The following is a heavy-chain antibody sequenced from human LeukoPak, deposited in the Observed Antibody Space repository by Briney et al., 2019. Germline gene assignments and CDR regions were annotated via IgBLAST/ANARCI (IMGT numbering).Heavy chain of an antibody. CDR1: GGSISSHY. CDR2: ISYSGSI. D-gene: IGHD1-14*01. CDR3: ARAGSGGWYFDL. Sequence: SETLSLTCTVPGGSISSHYWSWIRQPPGKGLEWIGYISYSGSINYNPSLKSRVTTSIDTSKNQFSLKLNSVTAADTAVYYCARAGSGGWYFDLWGRGTLVTVSS. V-gene: IGHV4-59*11. J-gene: IGHJ2*01.